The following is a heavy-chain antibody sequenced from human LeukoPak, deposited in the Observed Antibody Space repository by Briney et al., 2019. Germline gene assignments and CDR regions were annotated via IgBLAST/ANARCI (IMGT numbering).Heavy chain of an antibody. J-gene: IGHJ5*02. D-gene: IGHD3-3*01. V-gene: IGHV4-34*01. CDR3: ASSTIFGVVANWFDP. Sequence: SETLSLTYAVYGGSFSGYYWSWIRQHPEKGQDWIGEINHCGSTNYNTSLKGRVTISVYTAKNQFALKLSSVTAADTAVYYCASSTIFGVVANWFDPWGQGTLVTVSS. CDR2: INHCGST. CDR1: GGSFSGYY.